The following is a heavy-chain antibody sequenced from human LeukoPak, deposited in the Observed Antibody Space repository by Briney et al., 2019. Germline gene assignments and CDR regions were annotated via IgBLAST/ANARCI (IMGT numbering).Heavy chain of an antibody. CDR3: ARVGGYCSSTSCYFYYFDY. J-gene: IGHJ4*02. V-gene: IGHV1-18*01. CDR2: ISAYNGNT. Sequence: GASVKVSCKASGYTFTSYGISWVRQAPGQGLEWMGWISAYNGNTNYALKLQGRVTMTTDTSTSTAYMELRSLRSDDTAVYYCARVGGYCSSTSCYFYYFDYWGQGTLVTVSS. CDR1: GYTFTSYG. D-gene: IGHD2-2*01.